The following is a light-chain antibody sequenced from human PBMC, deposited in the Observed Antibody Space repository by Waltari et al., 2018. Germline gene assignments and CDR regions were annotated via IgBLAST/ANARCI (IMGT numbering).Light chain of an antibody. CDR1: SSAVGRYNL. Sequence: QSALTQPASVSGSPGQSLTIPCTGTSSAVGRYNLVSWYQQHPGKAPKLMIYEGSKRPSGVSNRFSGSKSGNTASLTISGLQAEDEADYYCCSYAGSSTWVFGGGTKLTVL. V-gene: IGLV2-23*01. CDR3: CSYAGSSTWV. J-gene: IGLJ3*02. CDR2: EGS.